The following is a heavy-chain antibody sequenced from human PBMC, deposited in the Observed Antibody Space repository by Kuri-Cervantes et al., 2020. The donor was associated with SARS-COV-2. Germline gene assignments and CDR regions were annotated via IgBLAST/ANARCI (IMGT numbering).Heavy chain of an antibody. Sequence: GESLKISCAASGFTVSSNYMSWVRQAPGKGLEWVSVIYSGGSTYYADSVKGRFTISRDNSKNTLYLQMNSLRAEDTAVYYCAHSWGTHYYDSSGYYYYYYGMDVWGQGTTVTDSS. CDR1: GFTVSSNY. V-gene: IGHV3-53*01. CDR3: AHSWGTHYYDSSGYYYYYYGMDV. J-gene: IGHJ6*02. D-gene: IGHD3-22*01. CDR2: IYSGGST.